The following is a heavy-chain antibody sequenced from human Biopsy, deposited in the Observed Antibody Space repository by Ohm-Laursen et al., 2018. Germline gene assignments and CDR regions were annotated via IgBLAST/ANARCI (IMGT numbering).Heavy chain of an antibody. V-gene: IGHV4-59*01. D-gene: IGHD2/OR15-2a*01. CDR1: GGSISSDY. CDR2: IHYSGST. J-gene: IGHJ6*02. CDR3: ARATNSTGWPYYYFYGMDV. Sequence: VTLSLTCTVSGGSISSDYWSWIRQTPGKGLEWIGYIHYSGSTNYNPSLKSRVTISVDTSKNQFSLRLNSVTAADTAVYYYARATNSTGWPYYYFYGMDVWGQGTTVTVSS.